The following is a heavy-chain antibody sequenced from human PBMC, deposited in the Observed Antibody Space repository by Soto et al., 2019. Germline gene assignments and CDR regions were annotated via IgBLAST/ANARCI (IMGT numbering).Heavy chain of an antibody. D-gene: IGHD5-18*01. J-gene: IGHJ5*02. CDR1: GDSITNGDYY. V-gene: IGHV4-30-4*01. CDR2: IYYNGIT. Sequence: QVSLQESGPGLVKPSQTLSLTCFVSGDSITNGDYYWSWIRQPPGKALEWIAYIYYNGITHYNPSLKSRVTISLDPSKNHFSLKMTSVTDADTAVYSCARGIQEGFEPWGQGTLVTVSS. CDR3: ARGIQEGFEP.